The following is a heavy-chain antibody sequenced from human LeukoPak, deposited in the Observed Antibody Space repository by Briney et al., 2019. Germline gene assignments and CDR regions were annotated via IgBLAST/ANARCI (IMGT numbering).Heavy chain of an antibody. J-gene: IGHJ4*02. D-gene: IGHD3-16*01. V-gene: IGHV4-59*01. Sequence: PSETLSLTCTVSGGSISSYYWSWIRQPPGKGLEWIGYFYYSGSTNCNPSLKSRITISVDTSKNQFSLKLSSVTAADTAVYYCARGGGGKEFDYWGQGTLVTVSS. CDR2: FYYSGST. CDR1: GGSISSYY. CDR3: ARGGGGKEFDY.